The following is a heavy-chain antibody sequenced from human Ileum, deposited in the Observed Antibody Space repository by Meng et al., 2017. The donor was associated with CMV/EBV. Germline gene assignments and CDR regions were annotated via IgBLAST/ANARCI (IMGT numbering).Heavy chain of an antibody. CDR3: VHRYSSSSGQVS. CDR2: IHGGGGK. Sequence: QINLKESGPTLVKPTQTLTLTCTLSGFSLTTNVESVGWIRQPPGKALEWLALIHGGGGKQYSPSLQSRLTATRDTSKNQVVLTMTNMDPVDTATYYCVHRYSSSSGQVSWGQGTLVTVSS. J-gene: IGHJ5*02. D-gene: IGHD6-6*01. V-gene: IGHV2-5*02. CDR1: GFSLTTNVES.